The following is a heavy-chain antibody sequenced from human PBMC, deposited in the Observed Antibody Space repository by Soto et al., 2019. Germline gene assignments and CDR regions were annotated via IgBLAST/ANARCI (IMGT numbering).Heavy chain of an antibody. D-gene: IGHD2-8*01. V-gene: IGHV2-5*02. J-gene: IGHJ5*02. Sequence: SGPTLVNPTQTLTLTCTFSGFSLSTSGVGVGWIRQPPGKALEWLALIYWDDDKRYSPSLKSRLTITKDTSKNQVVLTMTNMDPVDTATYYCAHRGVVSWVYAPPGWFDPWGQGTLVTVSS. CDR2: IYWDDDK. CDR3: AHRGVVSWVYAPPGWFDP. CDR1: GFSLSTSGVG.